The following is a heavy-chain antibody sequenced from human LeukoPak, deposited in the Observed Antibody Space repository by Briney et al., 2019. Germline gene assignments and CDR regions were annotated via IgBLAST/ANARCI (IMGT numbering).Heavy chain of an antibody. CDR3: VKFSATCYANAFDI. D-gene: IGHD2-2*01. V-gene: IGHV3-23*01. CDR1: GFTFSSYA. Sequence: PGGSLRLSCAASGFTFSSYAMTWVRQAPGKGLEWVSAISGSGGDTEYADSVKGRFTISRENSKNTLYLQMTRLSVEDTAVYYCVKFSATCYANAFDIWGQGTMVTVSS. CDR2: ISGSGGDT. J-gene: IGHJ3*02.